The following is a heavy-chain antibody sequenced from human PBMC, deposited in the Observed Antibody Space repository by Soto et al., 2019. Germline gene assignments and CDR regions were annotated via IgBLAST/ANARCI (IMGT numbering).Heavy chain of an antibody. CDR1: GGSISSSNW. V-gene: IGHV4-4*02. CDR3: ARSPDSSGYYPRWYYYGMDV. D-gene: IGHD3-22*01. Sequence: QVQLQESGPGLVKPSGTLSLTCAGSGGSISSSNWWGWVRQPPGKGLEWIGEIYHSGSTNYNPSLKSRVTISVDKSKNQFSLKLSSVTAADTAVYYCARSPDSSGYYPRWYYYGMDVWGQGTTVTVSS. J-gene: IGHJ6*02. CDR2: IYHSGST.